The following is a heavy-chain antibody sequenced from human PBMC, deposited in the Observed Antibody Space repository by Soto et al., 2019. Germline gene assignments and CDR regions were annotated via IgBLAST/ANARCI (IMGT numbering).Heavy chain of an antibody. CDR3: AAQGRYGSGSYYKGSWSDP. V-gene: IGHV4-59*01. CDR1: GGSISSYY. D-gene: IGHD3-10*01. Sequence: PSETLSLTCTVSGGSISSYYWSWIRQPPGKGLEWIGYIYYSGSTNYNPSLKSRVTISVDTSKNQFSLKLSSVTAADTAVYYCAAQGRYGSGSYYKGSWSDPWGQGTLVTVSS. J-gene: IGHJ5*02. CDR2: IYYSGST.